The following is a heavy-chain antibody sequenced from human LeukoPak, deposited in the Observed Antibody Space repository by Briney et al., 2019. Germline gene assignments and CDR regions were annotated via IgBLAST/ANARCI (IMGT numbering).Heavy chain of an antibody. V-gene: IGHV3-23*01. CDR3: ARLQLGYNFDY. CDR1: GFTFSSYA. CDR2: ISGSGGST. J-gene: IGHJ4*02. D-gene: IGHD1-1*01. Sequence: AGGSLRLSCAASGFTFSSYAMSWVRQAPGKGLEWVSAISGSGGSTYYADSVKGRFTISRDNAKNSLYLQMNSLRAEDTAVYYCARLQLGYNFDYWGQGTLVTVSS.